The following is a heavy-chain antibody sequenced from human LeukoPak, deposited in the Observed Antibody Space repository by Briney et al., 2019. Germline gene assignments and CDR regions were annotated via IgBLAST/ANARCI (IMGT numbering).Heavy chain of an antibody. CDR3: AKDHEEDAPSYYYMDV. V-gene: IGHV3-30*02. CDR2: IRYDGSNK. D-gene: IGHD2-15*01. J-gene: IGHJ6*03. Sequence: GGSLRLSCAASGFTFSSYGMHWVRQAPGKGLEWVAFIRYDGSNKYYADSVKGRFTISRDNSKNTLYLQMNSLRAEDTAVYYCAKDHEEDAPSYYYMDVWGKGTTVTISS. CDR1: GFTFSSYG.